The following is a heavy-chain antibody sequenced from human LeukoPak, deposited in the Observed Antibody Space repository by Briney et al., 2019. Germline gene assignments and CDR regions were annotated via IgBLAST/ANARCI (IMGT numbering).Heavy chain of an antibody. J-gene: IGHJ4*02. CDR2: ISYRGTT. CDR3: ARMPRGVAVVTPYYFDS. D-gene: IGHD2-21*02. CDR1: GDSLNSGSYY. V-gene: IGHV4-31*03. Sequence: PSETLSLTCTVFGDSLNSGSYYWSWIRQHSERGLEWIGYISYRGTTFYNPSLKSRVSISGDTPKTQFSLNINSVTAADTAVYYCARMPRGVAVVTPYYFDSWGQGTLVTVSS.